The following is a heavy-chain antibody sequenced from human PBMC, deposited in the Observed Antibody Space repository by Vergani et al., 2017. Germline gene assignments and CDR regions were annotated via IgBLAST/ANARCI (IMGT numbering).Heavy chain of an antibody. CDR1: GFTFSSYG. J-gene: IGHJ3*02. CDR3: AKDGKRRSLGGLSIVGVGTAFDI. V-gene: IGHV3-30*18. D-gene: IGHD1-26*01. CDR2: ISYDGSNK. Sequence: QVQLVESGGGVVQPGRSLRLSCAASGFTFSSYGMHWVRQAPGKGLEWVAVISYDGSNKYYADSVKGRFTISRDNSKNTLYLQMNSLRAEDTAVYYCAKDGKRRSLGGLSIVGVGTAFDIWGQGTMVTVSS.